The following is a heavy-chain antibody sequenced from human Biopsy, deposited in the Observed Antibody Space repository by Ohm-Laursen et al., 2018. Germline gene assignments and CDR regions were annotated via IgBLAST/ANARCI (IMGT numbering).Heavy chain of an antibody. D-gene: IGHD3-22*01. CDR3: AKEPFDSSGYYSDY. V-gene: IGHV3-23*01. J-gene: IGHJ4*02. CDR1: GFTFSSYA. Sequence: SLRLSCSASGFTFSSYAMTWFRQVPGKGLEWVSSISGSGGGTHYADSVKGRFTISRDNSKNTLYLQMNSLRADDTAVYYCAKEPFDSSGYYSDYWGQGTLVTVSS. CDR2: ISGSGGGT.